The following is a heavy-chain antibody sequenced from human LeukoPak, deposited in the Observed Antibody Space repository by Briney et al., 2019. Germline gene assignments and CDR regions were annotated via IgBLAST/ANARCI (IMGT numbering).Heavy chain of an antibody. V-gene: IGHV1-18*01. D-gene: IGHD3-9*01. Sequence: ASVKVSCKASGYTFTSYVISWVRQAPGQGLEWMGWISAYNGNTNYAQKLQGRVTMTTDTSTSTAYMELRSLRSDDTAVYYCARGGFSYYDILTGYFFDYWGQGTLVTVSS. CDR1: GYTFTSYV. J-gene: IGHJ4*02. CDR2: ISAYNGNT. CDR3: ARGGFSYYDILTGYFFDY.